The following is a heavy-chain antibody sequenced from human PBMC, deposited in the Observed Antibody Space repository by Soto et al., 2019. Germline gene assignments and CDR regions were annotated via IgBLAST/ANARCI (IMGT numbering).Heavy chain of an antibody. Sequence: QVQLVESGGGVVQPGRSLRLSCAASGFTFSSYGMHWVRQAPGKGLEWVAVIWYDGSNKYYADSVKGRFTISRDNSKITLYLQMNSLRAEDTAVYYCARETWETTVTATGNYYYYCGMDVWGQGTTVTVSS. CDR2: IWYDGSNK. CDR1: GFTFSSYG. J-gene: IGHJ6*02. D-gene: IGHD4-17*01. V-gene: IGHV3-33*01. CDR3: ARETWETTVTATGNYYYYCGMDV.